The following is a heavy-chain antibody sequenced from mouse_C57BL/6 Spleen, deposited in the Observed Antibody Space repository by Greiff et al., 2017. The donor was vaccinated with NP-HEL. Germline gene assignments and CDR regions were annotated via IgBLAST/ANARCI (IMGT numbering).Heavy chain of an antibody. J-gene: IGHJ1*03. CDR3: ARSGGYWYFDV. D-gene: IGHD1-1*02. Sequence: QVQLKQSGAELARPGASVKMSCKASGYTFTSYTMHWVKQRPGQGLEWIGYINPSSGYTKYNQKFKDKATLTADKSSSTAYMQLSSLTSEDSAVYYCARSGGYWYFDVWGTGTTVTVSS. CDR2: INPSSGYT. V-gene: IGHV1-4*01. CDR1: GYTFTSYT.